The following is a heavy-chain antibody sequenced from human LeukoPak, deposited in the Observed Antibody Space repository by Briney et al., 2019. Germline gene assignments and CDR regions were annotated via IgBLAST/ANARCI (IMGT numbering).Heavy chain of an antibody. CDR3: ARGDRKGGPFPYYYYGLDA. J-gene: IGHJ6*02. Sequence: GGSLRLSCAASGFTFSSYWMHWVRQTPGKGLLWVSRINSGGGSTSYADSVKGRFTISRENARNTLCLQMNSRRAEDTAVYYCARGDRKGGPFPYYYYGLDAWGQGTTVTVSS. CDR1: GFTFSSYW. CDR2: INSGGGST. V-gene: IGHV3-74*01. D-gene: IGHD1-26*01.